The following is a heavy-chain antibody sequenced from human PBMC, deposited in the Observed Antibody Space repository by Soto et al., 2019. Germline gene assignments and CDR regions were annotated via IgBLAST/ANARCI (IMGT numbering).Heavy chain of an antibody. CDR2: IYWDDDK. Sequence: QITLKESGPTLVKPTQTLTLTCTFSGFSLSTSGVGVGWIRQPPGKALEWLALIYWDDDKRYSPSLKSRLTITKDTSQNQVVLTLTNMDPVDTATYYCAHVYGGYDNFDYWGQGTLVTVSS. CDR3: AHVYGGYDNFDY. CDR1: GFSLSTSGVG. D-gene: IGHD5-12*01. V-gene: IGHV2-5*02. J-gene: IGHJ4*02.